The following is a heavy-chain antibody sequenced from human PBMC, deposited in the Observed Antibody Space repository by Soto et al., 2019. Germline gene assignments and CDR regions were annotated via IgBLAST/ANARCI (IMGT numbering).Heavy chain of an antibody. CDR2: MNPNSGNT. V-gene: IGHV1-8*01. Sequence: QVQLVQSGAEVKKPGASVKVSCKASGYTFTSYDINWVRQATGQGLEWMGWMNPNSGNTAYAQKVQGRVTMTRNTSISTAYMELSSLRSEDTAVYYCARERTGPNYFDYWGQGTLVTVSS. CDR1: GYTFTSYD. J-gene: IGHJ4*02. CDR3: ARERTGPNYFDY. D-gene: IGHD1-7*01.